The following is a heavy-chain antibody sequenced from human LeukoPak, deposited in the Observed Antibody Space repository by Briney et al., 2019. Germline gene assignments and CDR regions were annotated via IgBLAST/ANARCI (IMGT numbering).Heavy chain of an antibody. V-gene: IGHV3-23*01. CDR2: ISGSGGTT. D-gene: IGHD6-19*01. Sequence: PGGSLRLSCAASGFTFSSYAMSWVRQAPGKGLEWVSAISGSGGTTYYADSVKGRFTISRDNSKNTLYLQMNSLRAEDTAVYYCAKGSYEQLLARDSFDIWGQGTMVTVSS. J-gene: IGHJ3*02. CDR1: GFTFSSYA. CDR3: AKGSYEQLLARDSFDI.